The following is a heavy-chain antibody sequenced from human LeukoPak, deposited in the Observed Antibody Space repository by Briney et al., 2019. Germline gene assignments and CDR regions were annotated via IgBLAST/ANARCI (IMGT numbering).Heavy chain of an antibody. CDR2: ISGSGGST. CDR3: AGMYSSGWDERGGFDY. Sequence: SGGSLRLSCAASGFTFSSYAMSWVRQAPGKGLEWVSVISGSGGSTYYADSVKGRFTISRDNSKNTLYLQMNSLRAEDTAVYYWAGMYSSGWDERGGFDYWGQGTLVTVSS. V-gene: IGHV3-23*01. J-gene: IGHJ4*02. CDR1: GFTFSSYA. D-gene: IGHD6-19*01.